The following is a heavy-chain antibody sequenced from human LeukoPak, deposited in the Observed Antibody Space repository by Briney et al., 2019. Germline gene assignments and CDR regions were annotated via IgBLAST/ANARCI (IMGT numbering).Heavy chain of an antibody. D-gene: IGHD5-18*01. CDR3: ASIGYSYGTHQFDY. Sequence: ASVKVSCKVSGYTLTELSMHWVRQAPGQGLEWMGIINPSGGSTSYAQKFQGRVTMTRDTSTSTVYMELSSLRSEDTAVYYCASIGYSYGTHQFDYWGQGTLVTVSS. CDR1: GYTLTELS. J-gene: IGHJ4*02. V-gene: IGHV1-46*03. CDR2: INPSGGST.